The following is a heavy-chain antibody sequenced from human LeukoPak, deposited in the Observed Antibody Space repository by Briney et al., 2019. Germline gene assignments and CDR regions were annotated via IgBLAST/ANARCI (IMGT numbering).Heavy chain of an antibody. J-gene: IGHJ4*02. CDR2: IYYSGGT. CDR1: GGSISSYY. D-gene: IGHD6-13*01. CDR3: ARDVAAAGTHFDY. Sequence: TSETLSLTCTVSGGSISSYYSSWIRQPPGKGLEWIGYIYYSGGTNYNPSLKSRVTISVDTSKNQFSLKLSSVTAADTAVYYCARDVAAAGTHFDYWGQGTLVTVSS. V-gene: IGHV4-59*01.